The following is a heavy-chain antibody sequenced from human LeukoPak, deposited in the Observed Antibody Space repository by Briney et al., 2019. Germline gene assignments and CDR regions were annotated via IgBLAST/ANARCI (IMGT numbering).Heavy chain of an antibody. D-gene: IGHD1-7*01. V-gene: IGHV3-21*01. CDR2: ISSSSSYI. CDR3: ARDINWNYDY. CDR1: GFTFSSYS. Sequence: PVGSLRLACAASGFTFSSYSMNWVRQAPGKGLEWVSSISSSSSYIYYAESVKGRFTISRDNAKNSLYLQMNSLRAEDTAVYYCARDINWNYDYWGQGTLVTVSS. J-gene: IGHJ4*02.